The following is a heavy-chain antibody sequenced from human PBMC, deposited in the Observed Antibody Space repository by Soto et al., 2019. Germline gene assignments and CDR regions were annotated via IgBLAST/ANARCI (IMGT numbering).Heavy chain of an antibody. J-gene: IGHJ6*02. Sequence: SETLSLTCTVSGGSVSSGSYYWSWIRQPPGKGLEWIGYIYYSGSTNYNPSLKSRVTISVDTSKNQFSLKLSSVTAADTAVYYCARDLSYPNYGMDVWGQGTTVTVSS. V-gene: IGHV4-61*01. CDR3: ARDLSYPNYGMDV. CDR2: IYYSGST. CDR1: GGSVSSGSYY.